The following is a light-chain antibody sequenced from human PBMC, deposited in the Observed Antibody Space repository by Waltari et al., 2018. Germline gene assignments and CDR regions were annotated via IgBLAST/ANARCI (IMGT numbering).Light chain of an antibody. CDR3: QQYYAAPWT. CDR1: QSVLYSSNNKNY. Sequence: DIVMTQSPDSLAVSLGERATINCKSSQSVLYSSNNKNYLSWFQQKPGQPPKLLFYWASTRESGVPDRFSGSGSGTDFTLTITSLQAEDVAVYYCQQYYAAPWTFGQGTMVEIE. J-gene: IGKJ1*01. CDR2: WAS. V-gene: IGKV4-1*01.